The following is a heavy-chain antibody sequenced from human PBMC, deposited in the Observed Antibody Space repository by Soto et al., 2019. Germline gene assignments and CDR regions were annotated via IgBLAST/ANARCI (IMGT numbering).Heavy chain of an antibody. D-gene: IGHD3-3*01. CDR3: ARDAARYYDFWTGPNEDDYYYAMDV. Sequence: SETLSLTCAVSSYSINGGYYWGWIRQPPGKGLQWIGSIYHSGTTYYNPSLKSRVTIAVDTSRNQFSLRLSSVTAADTAVYYCARDAARYYDFWTGPNEDDYYYAMDVWGQGTTVTVSS. V-gene: IGHV4-38-2*02. J-gene: IGHJ6*02. CDR1: SYSINGGYY. CDR2: IYHSGTT.